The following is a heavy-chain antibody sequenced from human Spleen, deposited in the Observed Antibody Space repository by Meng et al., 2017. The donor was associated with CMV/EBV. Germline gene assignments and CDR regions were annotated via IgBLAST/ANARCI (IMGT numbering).Heavy chain of an antibody. CDR3: ARGGGEY. V-gene: IGHV3-53*01. CDR1: GFTVSSNY. J-gene: IGHJ4*02. CDR2: VFGGNSA. D-gene: IGHD3-16*01. Sequence: GESLKISCAASGFTVSSNYMSWVRQAPGKGLEWVSVVFGGNSAYYADSVKGRFTISRDNAKNSLYLQMNRLRAEDTAVYYCARGGGEYWGQGTLVTVSS.